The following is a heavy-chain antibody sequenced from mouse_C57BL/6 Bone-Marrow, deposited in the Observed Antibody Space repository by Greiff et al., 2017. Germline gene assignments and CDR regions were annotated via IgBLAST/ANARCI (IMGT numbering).Heavy chain of an antibody. CDR1: GYTFTDYY. V-gene: IGHV1-19*01. Sequence: VQLQQSGPVLAKPGASVKMSCKASGYTFTDYYMNWVKQSHGQSLEWIGAINPYNGGTSYNQKFKGKATLTVVKSSSTAYMELNSLTSEDSAVXYCTRRWEYFAVWGTGTTVTVSS. J-gene: IGHJ1*03. CDR2: INPYNGGT. D-gene: IGHD2-3*01. CDR3: TRRWEYFAV.